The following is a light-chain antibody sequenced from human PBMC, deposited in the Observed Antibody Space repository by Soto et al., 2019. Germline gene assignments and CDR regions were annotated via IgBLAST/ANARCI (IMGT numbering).Light chain of an antibody. CDR3: QTWGHGIVV. V-gene: IGLV4-69*02. CDR2: LNSDGSH. CDR1: SGHSSYA. Sequence: QPVLTQSPSASASLGASVNVTCTLTSGHSSYAIAWHQQQPEKGPRFLMRLNSDGSHSKGDGIPDRFSGSSSGAERYLIISSLQSEDEADYYCQTWGHGIVVFGGGTQLTVL. J-gene: IGLJ2*01.